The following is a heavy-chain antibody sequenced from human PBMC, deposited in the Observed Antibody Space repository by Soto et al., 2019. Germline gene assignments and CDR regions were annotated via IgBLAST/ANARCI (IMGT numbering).Heavy chain of an antibody. CDR3: ARQRNAYYGMAV. CDR1: GYNFTNHW. J-gene: IGHJ6*02. Sequence: GESLKISCKASGYNFTNHWVVWVRQMPGKGLEWMGVIFPGDSDTRYSPSFQGQVTISADKSSSTAFLQWGSLEASDSAMYYCARQRNAYYGMAVWGQGTTVTVSS. V-gene: IGHV5-51*01. CDR2: IFPGDSDT.